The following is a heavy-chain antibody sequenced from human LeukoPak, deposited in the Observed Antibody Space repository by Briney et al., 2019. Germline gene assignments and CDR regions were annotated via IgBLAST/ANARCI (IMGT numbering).Heavy chain of an antibody. CDR1: GGSFSDYY. CDR3: VGALLWSAFDY. Sequence: SETLSLTCAVYGGSFSDYYWSWIRQPPGKGLEWIGEINHSGSTHYNPSLKSRVTISVDTSKNQFSLKLSSVTAADTAVYHCVGALLWSAFDYWGQGTLVTVSS. D-gene: IGHD2-2*01. V-gene: IGHV4-34*01. CDR2: INHSGST. J-gene: IGHJ4*02.